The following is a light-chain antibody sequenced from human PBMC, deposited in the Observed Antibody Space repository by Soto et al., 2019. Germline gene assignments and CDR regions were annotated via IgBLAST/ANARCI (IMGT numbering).Light chain of an antibody. Sequence: QSALTQPASVSASPGQSITISCTGTSSDIGDYNYVSWYQQRPGEAPKLILYEVENRPSGISDRFSGSKSGNTASLTISGLRTEDEADYYCTSYTGTDTLVVFGGGTKLTVL. J-gene: IGLJ2*01. CDR2: EVE. V-gene: IGLV2-14*03. CDR1: SSDIGDYNY. CDR3: TSYTGTDTLVV.